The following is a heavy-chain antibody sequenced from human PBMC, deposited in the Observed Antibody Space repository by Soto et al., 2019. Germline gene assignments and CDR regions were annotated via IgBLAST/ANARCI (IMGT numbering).Heavy chain of an antibody. D-gene: IGHD1-26*01. J-gene: IGHJ4*02. CDR2: ISGSGGST. Sequence: EVQLLESGGGLVQPGGSLRLSCAASGFTFSRYAMSWVRQAPGKGLEWVSAISGSGGSTYYADSVKGRFTISRDNSKNTLYLQMNSLRAEDTAVYYCAKLGEWELLTYYFDYWGQGTLVTVSS. CDR1: GFTFSRYA. V-gene: IGHV3-23*01. CDR3: AKLGEWELLTYYFDY.